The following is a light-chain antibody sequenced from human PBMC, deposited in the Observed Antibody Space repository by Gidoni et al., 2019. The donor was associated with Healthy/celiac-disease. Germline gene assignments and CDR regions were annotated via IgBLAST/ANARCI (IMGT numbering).Light chain of an antibody. CDR2: VNSDGSH. CDR3: QTWDTGIQGV. Sequence: QLVVTQSPSASASLGASVKLTCTLSSGHSSYAIAWHQQQPEKGPRYLMKVNSDGSHNKGDGIPDRFSGSSSGAERYLTISSLQSEDEADYYCQTWDTGIQGVFGGGTKLTVL. J-gene: IGLJ2*01. CDR1: SGHSSYA. V-gene: IGLV4-69*01.